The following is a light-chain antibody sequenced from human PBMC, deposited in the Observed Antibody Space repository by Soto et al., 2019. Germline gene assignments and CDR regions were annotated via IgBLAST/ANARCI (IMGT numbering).Light chain of an antibody. Sequence: QSALTQPPSASGSPGQSVAISCTGTSSDVGSYDYVSWYQHHPGKAPKLMIYEVNKRPSGVPDRFSGSKSGNTASLTVSGHQAEDEADYYCSSYAGSNNFPYVFGTGTKLTVL. V-gene: IGLV2-8*01. J-gene: IGLJ1*01. CDR3: SSYAGSNNFPYV. CDR2: EVN. CDR1: SSDVGSYDY.